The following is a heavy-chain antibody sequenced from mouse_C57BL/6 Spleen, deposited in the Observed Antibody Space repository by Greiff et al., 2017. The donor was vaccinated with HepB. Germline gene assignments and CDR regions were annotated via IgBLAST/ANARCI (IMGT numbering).Heavy chain of an antibody. J-gene: IGHJ3*01. D-gene: IGHD4-1*01. CDR1: GYAFSSSW. Sequence: QVQLKQSGPELVKPGASVKISCKASGYAFSSSWMNWVKQRPGKGLEWIGRIYPGDGDTNYNGKFKGKATLTADKSSSTAYMQLSSLTSEDSAVYFCADRGTGTSPCAYWGQGTLVTVSA. CDR3: ADRGTGTSPCAY. CDR2: IYPGDGDT. V-gene: IGHV1-82*01.